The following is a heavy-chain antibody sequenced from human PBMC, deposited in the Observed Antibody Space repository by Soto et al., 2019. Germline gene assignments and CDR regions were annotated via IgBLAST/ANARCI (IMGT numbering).Heavy chain of an antibody. V-gene: IGHV6-1*01. CDR3: ARSPKDFHGMDV. CDR2: TYYRSKWYN. CDR1: GDSVSSNSAA. Sequence: SQTLSLTCAISGDSVSSNSAAWNWIRQSPSRGLEWLGRTYYRSKWYNDYAVSVESRITINPDTSENRFSLQLNSVTPEDTAVYFCARSPKDFHGMDVWGQGTTVTVSS. J-gene: IGHJ6*02.